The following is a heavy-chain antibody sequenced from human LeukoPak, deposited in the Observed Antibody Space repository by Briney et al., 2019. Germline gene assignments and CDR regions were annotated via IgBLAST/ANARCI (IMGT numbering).Heavy chain of an antibody. V-gene: IGHV3-23*01. D-gene: IGHD2/OR15-2a*01. CDR1: GFTFTNYA. CDR2: INIDGGNT. Sequence: TGGSLRLSCAASGFTFTNYAMSWVRQAPGKGLEWVSAINIDGGNTYYVDSVKGRFTISRDNSEKMLYLQMNSLRAEDTAVYYCAKKQECFYIFDYWGQGTLVTVSS. J-gene: IGHJ4*02. CDR3: AKKQECFYIFDY.